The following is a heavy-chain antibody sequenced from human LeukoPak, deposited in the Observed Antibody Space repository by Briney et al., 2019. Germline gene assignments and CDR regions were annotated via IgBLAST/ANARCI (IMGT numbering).Heavy chain of an antibody. V-gene: IGHV4-31*03. J-gene: IGHJ6*03. D-gene: IGHD2-15*01. Sequence: SQTLSLTCTVSGGSISSGGYYWTWIRQPPGKGLEWIGYMSQSGSTYYNPSLKSRVTISVDTSKSQFSLKLTSVTAADTAVYYCARHGSVASYWYYYYYMDVWGKGTTVTVSS. CDR1: GGSISSGGYY. CDR3: ARHGSVASYWYYYYYMDV. CDR2: MSQSGST.